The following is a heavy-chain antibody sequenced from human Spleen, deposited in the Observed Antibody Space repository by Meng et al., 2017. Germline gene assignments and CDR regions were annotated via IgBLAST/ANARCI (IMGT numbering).Heavy chain of an antibody. CDR3: AGGLATLGSFDS. CDR1: GGSIRSFC. CDR2: IYNSGST. J-gene: IGHJ4*02. V-gene: IGHV4-59*01. D-gene: IGHD5-24*01. Sequence: GSLRLSCTVSGGSIRSFCWSWIRQTPGKGLEYIGHIYNSGSTNYNPSLKSRVTVSVNTSKNLFPLKLTSVTAADTAAYYCAGGLATLGSFDSWGQGTLVTVSS.